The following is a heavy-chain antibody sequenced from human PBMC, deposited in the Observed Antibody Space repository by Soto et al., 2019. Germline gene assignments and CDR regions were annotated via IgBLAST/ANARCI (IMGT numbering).Heavy chain of an antibody. Sequence: EVQLLESGGGLVQPGGSLRLSCAASRFTFSTYALTWVRQAPGKGLEWVSDISGSGGNTYYADSVKGRFTISRDNSKNTLYLQMNSLRAEDTAVSYCAKSAMVRGGGWFDPWGQGTLVTVSS. J-gene: IGHJ5*02. CDR1: RFTFSTYA. CDR3: AKSAMVRGGGWFDP. V-gene: IGHV3-23*01. D-gene: IGHD3-10*01. CDR2: ISGSGGNT.